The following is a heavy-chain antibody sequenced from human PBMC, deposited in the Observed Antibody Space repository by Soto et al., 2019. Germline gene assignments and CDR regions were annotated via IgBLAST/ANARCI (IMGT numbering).Heavy chain of an antibody. V-gene: IGHV4-59*01. J-gene: IGHJ4*02. CDR3: ARDRIDGYKRYFES. CDR2: ISCSGAT. D-gene: IGHD3-9*01. CDR1: GVSITSYC. Sequence: PAETLSLPAPVSGVSITSYCWGGIRQTPGKGLDWIGSISCSGATYSNPSLKGRAALAVDTSENDLSLTLTSVPYADTAVYFCARDRIDGYKRYFESWGQGKQVTVPS.